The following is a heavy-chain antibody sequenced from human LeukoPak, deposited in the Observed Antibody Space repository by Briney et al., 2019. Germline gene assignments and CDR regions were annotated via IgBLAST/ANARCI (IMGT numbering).Heavy chain of an antibody. Sequence: PSETLSLTCTVSGGSISSGDYYWSWIRQPPGKGLEWIGYIYYSGSTYYNPSLKSRVTISVDRSKNQFSLKLSSVTAADTAVYYCARVFDLGNCIDVWGKGTTVTVSS. D-gene: IGHD7-27*01. CDR2: IYYSGST. CDR3: ARVFDLGNCIDV. V-gene: IGHV4-30-4*08. CDR1: GGSISSGDYY. J-gene: IGHJ6*03.